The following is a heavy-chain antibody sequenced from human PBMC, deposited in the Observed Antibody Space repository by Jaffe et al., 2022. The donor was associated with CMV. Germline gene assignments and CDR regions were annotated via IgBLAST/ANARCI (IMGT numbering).Heavy chain of an antibody. D-gene: IGHD3-10*01. V-gene: IGHV4-34*01. CDR3: ARVKLDYYGSGSYYNGGFDP. J-gene: IGHJ5*02. Sequence: QVQLQQWGAGLLKPSETLSLTCAVYGGSFSGYYWSWIRQPPGKGLEWIGEINHSGSTNYNPSLKSRVTISVDTSKNQFSLKLSSVTAADTAVYYCARVKLDYYGSGSYYNGGFDPWGQGTLVTVSS. CDR1: GGSFSGYY. CDR2: INHSGST.